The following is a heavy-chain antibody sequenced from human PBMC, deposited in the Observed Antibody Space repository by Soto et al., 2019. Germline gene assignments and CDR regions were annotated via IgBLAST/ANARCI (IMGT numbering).Heavy chain of an antibody. Sequence: ASVKVSCKASGYTFSNYGITWVRQAPGQGLEWMGWISAYNGNTHFAQKFQGRVTITRDTSASTAYMELSSLRSEDTAVYYCAKSATVTAAIDYWGQGTLVTVYS. J-gene: IGHJ4*02. CDR3: AKSATVTAAIDY. V-gene: IGHV1-18*01. D-gene: IGHD2-2*02. CDR1: GYTFSNYG. CDR2: ISAYNGNT.